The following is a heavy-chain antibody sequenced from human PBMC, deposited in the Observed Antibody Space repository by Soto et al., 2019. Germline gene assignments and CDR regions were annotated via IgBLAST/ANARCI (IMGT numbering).Heavy chain of an antibody. Sequence: QVQLVQSGAEVKKPGSSVKVSCKASGGTFSSYTISWVRQAPGQGLEWMGRIIPILGIANYAQKFQGRVTMNADKSTSTAYMELSSLRSEDTAVYYCASSAPSGHWYFDLWGRGTLVTVSS. J-gene: IGHJ2*01. CDR1: GGTFSSYT. CDR2: IIPILGIA. V-gene: IGHV1-69*02. CDR3: ASSAPSGHWYFDL. D-gene: IGHD5-12*01.